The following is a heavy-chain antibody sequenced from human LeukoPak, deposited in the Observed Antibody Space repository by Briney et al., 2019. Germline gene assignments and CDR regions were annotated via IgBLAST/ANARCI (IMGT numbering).Heavy chain of an antibody. J-gene: IGHJ4*02. CDR2: VNSNGGNT. V-gene: IGHV3-64*01. D-gene: IGHD3-9*01. CDR1: GFTFSTYA. Sequence: GGSLRLSCAASGFTFSTYALHWVRQAPGKGLEFVSGVNSNGGNTYYANSVKGRFTISRDNSKNTLYLQMGSLRPEDMAVYHCARVILTGCYYDSWGQGTLVTVSS. CDR3: ARVILTGCYYDS.